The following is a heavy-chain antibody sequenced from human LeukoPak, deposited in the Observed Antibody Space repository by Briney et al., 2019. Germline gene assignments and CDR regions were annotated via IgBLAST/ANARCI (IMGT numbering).Heavy chain of an antibody. CDR2: IYYSGST. CDR1: GGSISSYY. D-gene: IGHD3-3*01. J-gene: IGHJ4*03. V-gene: IGHV4-59*08. CDR3: ARHAWGVFGVFTTDYFDI. Sequence: AETQTLLCTVSGGSISSYYGSWIRQPPGKGLEWIGYIYYSGSTNYNPSLKSRVTISVDTSKNQFSLKLSPVTAADTAVYYCARHAWGVFGVFTTDYFDIWGQGTMVTVSS.